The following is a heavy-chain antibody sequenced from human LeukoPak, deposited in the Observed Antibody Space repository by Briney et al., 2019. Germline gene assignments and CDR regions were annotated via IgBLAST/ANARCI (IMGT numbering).Heavy chain of an antibody. V-gene: IGHV4-59*01. D-gene: IGHD2-2*03. CDR3: ARAYGYCSSTSCLYYYYGMDV. CDR1: GGSISSYY. CDR2: LYYSGST. J-gene: IGHJ6*02. Sequence: SSETLSLTCTVSGGSISSYYWSWIRQPPGKGLEWIGYLYYSGSTNYNPSLKSRVTISVDTSKNQFSLKLSSVTAADTAVYYCARAYGYCSSTSCLYYYYGMDVWGQETTVTVSS.